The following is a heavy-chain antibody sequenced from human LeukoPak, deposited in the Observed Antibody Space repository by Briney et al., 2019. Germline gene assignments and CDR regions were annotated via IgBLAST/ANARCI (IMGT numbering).Heavy chain of an antibody. CDR1: GFTFSSYW. D-gene: IGHD6-19*01. V-gene: IGHV3-7*03. J-gene: IGHJ6*03. CDR2: IKQDGSEK. Sequence: GGSLRLSCAASGFTFSSYWMSWVRQAPGKGLEWVANIKQDGSEKYYVDSVKGRFTISRDNAKNSLYLQMNSLRSDDTAVYYCARVESGWYYYYYMDVWGKGTTVTISS. CDR3: ARVESGWYYYYYMDV.